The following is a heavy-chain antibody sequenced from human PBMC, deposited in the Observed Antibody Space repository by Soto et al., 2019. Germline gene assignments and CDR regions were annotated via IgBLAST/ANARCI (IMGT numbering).Heavy chain of an antibody. Sequence: PSETLSLTCLVSGASISSGTYYWGWIRQPPGKVPKWIASISYSGTTYYTPFLKSRVTISADTSGNQFSLTLNSVTAADTAVYYCVRHPAYCSGGSCSSLSGSEVRFDTWGQGTLVTVSS. V-gene: IGHV4-39*01. CDR2: ISYSGTT. J-gene: IGHJ5*02. CDR3: VRHPAYCSGGSCSSLSGSEVRFDT. D-gene: IGHD2-15*01. CDR1: GASISSGTYY.